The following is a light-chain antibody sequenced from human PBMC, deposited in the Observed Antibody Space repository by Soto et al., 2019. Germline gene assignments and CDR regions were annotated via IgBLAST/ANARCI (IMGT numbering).Light chain of an antibody. CDR2: AAS. J-gene: IGKJ5*01. V-gene: IGKV3-15*01. Sequence: EIVMTQSPASLSVSPGETATLSCRASQSVGSSLAWYQQKPGQAPSLLIYAASTRATGVPATFSGSGSGTDFTLTISSLQPDDFATYYCQQYYRSSITFGQGTRLEIK. CDR1: QSVGSS. CDR3: QQYYRSSIT.